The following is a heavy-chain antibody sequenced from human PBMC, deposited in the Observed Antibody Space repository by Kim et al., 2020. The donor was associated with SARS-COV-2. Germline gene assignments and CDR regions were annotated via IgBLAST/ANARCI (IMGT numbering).Heavy chain of an antibody. V-gene: IGHV3-33*06. D-gene: IGHD5-12*01. CDR1: GFTFSSYG. Sequence: GGSLRLSCAASGFTFSSYGMHWVRQAPGKGLEWVAVIWYDGSNKYYADSVKGLFTISSDNSNNTLYLQMNSLRAEDTAVYYCAKDGAVDSYNLYYYYGM. CDR2: IWYDGSNK. CDR3: AKDGAVDSYNLYYYYGM. J-gene: IGHJ6*01.